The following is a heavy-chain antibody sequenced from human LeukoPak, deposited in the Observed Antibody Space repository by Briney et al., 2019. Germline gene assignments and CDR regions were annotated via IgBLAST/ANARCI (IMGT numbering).Heavy chain of an antibody. CDR1: GFTFSSYA. J-gene: IGHJ6*02. V-gene: IGHV3-23*01. D-gene: IGHD6-19*01. CDR2: ISGSGGST. CDR3: AKSKWLPGPLRVGPGDV. Sequence: GGSLRLSCAASGFTFSSYAMSWVRQAPGKGLEWVSAISGSGGSTYYADSVKGRFTISRDNSKNTLYLQMNSLRAEDTAVYYCAKSKWLPGPLRVGPGDVWGQGTTATVSS.